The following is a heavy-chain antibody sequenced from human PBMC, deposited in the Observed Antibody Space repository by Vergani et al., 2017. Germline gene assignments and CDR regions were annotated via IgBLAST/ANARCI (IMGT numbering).Heavy chain of an antibody. CDR2: SYYSGST. Sequence: QVQLQESGPGLVKPSETLSLTCAVSGGSISSYYWSWIRQPPGKGLEWIGYSYYSGSTNYNPSLKSRVTISVDTSKNQFSLKLSSVTAADTAVYYCAREGYSSGWIYYYYGMDVWGQGTTVTVSS. CDR3: AREGYSSGWIYYYYGMDV. CDR1: GGSISSYY. D-gene: IGHD6-19*01. J-gene: IGHJ6*02. V-gene: IGHV4-59*01.